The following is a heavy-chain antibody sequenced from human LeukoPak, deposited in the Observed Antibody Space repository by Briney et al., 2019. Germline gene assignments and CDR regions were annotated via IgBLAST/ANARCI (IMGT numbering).Heavy chain of an antibody. CDR2: SSTSGSTT. D-gene: IGHD6-25*01. CDR1: GFTLRDNF. Sequence: PRGSLRLSCAASGFTLRDNFMSWIRQAPGQGLEWVAYSSTSGSTTFYGDSVKGRFTITRDNAKNSVFLEMNSLRADDTAVYYCVREGLTGYFDAWGQGTLVTVSS. V-gene: IGHV3-11*01. CDR3: VREGLTGYFDA. J-gene: IGHJ5*02.